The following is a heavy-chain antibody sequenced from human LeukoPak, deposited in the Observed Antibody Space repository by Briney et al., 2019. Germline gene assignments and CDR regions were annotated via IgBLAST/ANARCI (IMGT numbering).Heavy chain of an antibody. J-gene: IGHJ4*02. CDR1: GFTFSSYW. D-gene: IGHD3-22*01. CDR2: IKQDGSEK. Sequence: GGSLRLSCAASGFTFSSYWLSWVRQAPGKGLEWVANIKQDGSEKYYVDSVKGRFTISRDNAKNSLYLQMNSLRAEDAAVYYRARYYYDSSGYYRPNFDYWGQGTLVIVSS. V-gene: IGHV3-7*01. CDR3: ARYYYDSSGYYRPNFDY.